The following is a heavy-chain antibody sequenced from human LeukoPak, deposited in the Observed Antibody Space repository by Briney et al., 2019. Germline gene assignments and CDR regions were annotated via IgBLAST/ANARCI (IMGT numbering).Heavy chain of an antibody. J-gene: IGHJ4*02. D-gene: IGHD5-18*01. CDR3: AKSFGYSYGYLDY. V-gene: IGHV3-23*01. CDR1: GFTFSSYS. CDR2: ISGSGGST. Sequence: GGSLRLSCAASGFTFSSYSMNWVRQAPGKGLEWVSAISGSGGSTYYADSVKGRFTISRDNSKNTLYLQMNSLRAEDTAVYYCAKSFGYSYGYLDYWGQGTLVTVSS.